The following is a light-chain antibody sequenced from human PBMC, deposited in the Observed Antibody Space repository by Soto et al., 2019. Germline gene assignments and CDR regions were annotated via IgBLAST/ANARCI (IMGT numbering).Light chain of an antibody. V-gene: IGKV3-20*01. CDR1: QTTSPKY. J-gene: IGKJ5*01. Sequence: EIGLTQSPGTVSFSPGESATLSCRVSQTTSPKYVAWYQQRRGLAPRLLVYGASKRAAGIPDRFRGSGSGSEFSLTISGLEPEDFAVYFCQHFGSSPPVIFGQGTRLENK. CDR3: QHFGSSPPVI. CDR2: GAS.